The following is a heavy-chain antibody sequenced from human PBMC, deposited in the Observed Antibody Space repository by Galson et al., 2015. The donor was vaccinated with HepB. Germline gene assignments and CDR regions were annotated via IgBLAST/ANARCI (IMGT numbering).Heavy chain of an antibody. Sequence: SLRLSCAASGFTFSSFSMHWVRQAPGKGLEYVSAISSNGGSTYYANSVKGRFTISRDNSKNTLYLQMGSLRAEDMAVYYCARDFPSPPAIAAAGSYGMDVWGQGTTVTVSS. CDR1: GFTFSSFS. D-gene: IGHD6-13*01. CDR2: ISSNGGST. CDR3: ARDFPSPPAIAAAGSYGMDV. V-gene: IGHV3-64*01. J-gene: IGHJ6*02.